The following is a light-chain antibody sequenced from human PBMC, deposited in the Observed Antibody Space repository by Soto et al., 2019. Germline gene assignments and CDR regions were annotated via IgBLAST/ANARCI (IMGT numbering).Light chain of an antibody. J-gene: IGLJ1*01. CDR3: EAWDDSLNGYV. Sequence: QSVLTQPPSASGTPGQTVTISCSGSSSNIGTNPINWYQQFPGTAPKVLIFGDNQRLSGVPDRLSGTKSGTSASLAMSGLQSEDEADYFCEAWDDSLNGYVFRTRTKVTV. CDR1: SSNIGTNP. V-gene: IGLV1-44*01. CDR2: GDN.